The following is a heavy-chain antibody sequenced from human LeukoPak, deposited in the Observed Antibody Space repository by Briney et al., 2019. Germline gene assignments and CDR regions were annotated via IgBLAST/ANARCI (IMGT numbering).Heavy chain of an antibody. V-gene: IGHV3-74*01. J-gene: IGHJ4*02. CDR2: INSDGSST. CDR1: GFTFSSYW. Sequence: GGSLRLSCAASGFTFSSYWMHWVRQAPGKGLVWVSRINSDGSSTSYADSVKGRFTISRDNAKNTLYLQMNSLRAEDTAVYYCARGLAYYYGSSGLGYWGQGTLVTVSS. CDR3: ARGLAYYYGSSGLGY. D-gene: IGHD3-22*01.